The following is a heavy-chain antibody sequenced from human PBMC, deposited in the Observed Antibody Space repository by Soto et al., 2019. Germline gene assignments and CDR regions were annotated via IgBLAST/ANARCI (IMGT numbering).Heavy chain of an antibody. CDR2: IYYSGST. CDR1: GGSISSSSYY. V-gene: IGHV4-39*01. CDR3: VRIPYVLLCADY. Sequence: PSETLSLTCTVSGGSISSSSYYWGWIRQPPGKGLEWIGSIYYSGSTYYNPSLKSRVTISVDTSKNQFSLKLSSVTAADTAVYYCVRIPYVLLCADYWGQGTLVTVSS. D-gene: IGHD3-10*02. J-gene: IGHJ4*02.